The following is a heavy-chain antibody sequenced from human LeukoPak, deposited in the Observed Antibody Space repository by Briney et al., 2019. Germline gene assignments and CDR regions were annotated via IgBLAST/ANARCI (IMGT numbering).Heavy chain of an antibody. CDR2: IYTSGST. Sequence: SETLSLTCTVAGESIISYYWSWIRQPAGKGLKGIVRIYTSGSTNYNPSLKSRVTMSVDTSKNQFSLNLNSVAAAATAVYYCARGISSSWYPYLDYWGQGTLVTVSS. CDR3: ARGISSSWYPYLDY. D-gene: IGHD6-13*01. V-gene: IGHV4-4*07. J-gene: IGHJ4*02. CDR1: GESIISYY.